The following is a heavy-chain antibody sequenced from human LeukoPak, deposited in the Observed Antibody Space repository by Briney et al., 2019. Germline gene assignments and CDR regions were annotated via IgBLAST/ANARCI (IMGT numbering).Heavy chain of an antibody. CDR3: AKDQGQYYAILTGPPGVDY. V-gene: IGHV3-30*02. J-gene: IGHJ4*02. Sequence: GGSLRLACAASGFTFSSYGMHWVRQAPGKGLEWVAFIRYDGSNKYYADSVRGRFTISRDNSKNTLYLQMNSLRAEDTAVYYCAKDQGQYYAILTGPPGVDYWGQGTLVTVSS. CDR1: GFTFSSYG. D-gene: IGHD3-9*01. CDR2: IRYDGSNK.